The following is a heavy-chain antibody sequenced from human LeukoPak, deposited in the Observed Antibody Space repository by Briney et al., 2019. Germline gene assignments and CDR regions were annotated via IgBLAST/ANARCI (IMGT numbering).Heavy chain of an antibody. CDR2: MNPNSGNT. CDR3: ARACSSTSCYRGNWFDP. CDR1: GYTFTSYE. J-gene: IGHJ5*02. V-gene: IGHV1-8*01. D-gene: IGHD2-2*01. Sequence: ASVKDSCKASGYTFTSYEINWVGQATGQGLDWMGWMNPNSGNTGYAQKFHGRVTMTRTTSIRTAYMELSRLRSEDTAVYYCARACSSTSCYRGNWFDPWGQGTLVTVSS.